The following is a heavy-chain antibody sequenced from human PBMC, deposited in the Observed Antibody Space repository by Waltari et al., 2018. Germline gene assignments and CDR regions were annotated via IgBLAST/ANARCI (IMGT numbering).Heavy chain of an antibody. D-gene: IGHD3-16*01. Sequence: QVQLVQSGAEVKKPGASVRVSCQVSGSTLTDLYIHWVRQAAGKGLEWMGGFDPDEDTTVYADTFKGRFTMPEDTSTDTVYMGLSSLRSEDTALYYCATDTRGRQIRGGVAFRHWGQGTRVTVSS. CDR2: FDPDEDTT. J-gene: IGHJ1*01. CDR1: GSTLTDLY. CDR3: ATDTRGRQIRGGVAFRH. V-gene: IGHV1-24*01.